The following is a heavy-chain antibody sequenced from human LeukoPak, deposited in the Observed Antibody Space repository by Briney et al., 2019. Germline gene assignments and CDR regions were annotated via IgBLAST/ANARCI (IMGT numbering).Heavy chain of an antibody. CDR3: VGGPWLEYYYYGMDV. CDR2: ITTGSDAT. CDR1: GFSFSNYA. J-gene: IGHJ6*02. D-gene: IGHD2/OR15-2a*01. Sequence: GGSLRLSCAASGFSFSNYAMSWVRQAPGKGLEYVSGITTGSDATYDADSVKGRFTISRDNSKNILFLQMKSLRVEDTAVYYCVGGPWLEYYYYGMDVWGQGTTVTVSS. V-gene: IGHV3-23*01.